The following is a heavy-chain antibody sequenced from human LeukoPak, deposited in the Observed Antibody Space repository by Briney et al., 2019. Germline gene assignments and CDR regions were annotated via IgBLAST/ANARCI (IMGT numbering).Heavy chain of an antibody. CDR2: IFYTGNT. Sequence: PSETLSLTCSVSGAIIKREGFNWDWIRQPPGKGLEYIGSIFYTGNTYYNPSLESRVTISVDTSKNQFSLNMFYVTAADTAVYYCTRRPKEPGFWSGYVDSWGQGTLVTVSS. V-gene: IGHV4-39*01. CDR3: TRRPKEPGFWSGYVDS. J-gene: IGHJ4*02. CDR1: GAIIKREGFN. D-gene: IGHD3-3*01.